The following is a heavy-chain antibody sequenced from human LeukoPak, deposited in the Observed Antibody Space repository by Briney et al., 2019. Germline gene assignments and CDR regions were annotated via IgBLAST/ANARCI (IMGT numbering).Heavy chain of an antibody. V-gene: IGHV1-46*01. J-gene: IGHJ4*02. D-gene: IGHD3-22*01. CDR3: ASLLKETYYYDSSGYYGDY. CDR1: GYTFTSYY. Sequence: ASVKVSCKASGYTFTSYYMHWVRQAPGQGLEWMGIINPSGGSTSYAQKFQGRVTMTRDTSTSTVYMELSSLRSEDTAVYYCASLLKETYYYDSSGYYGDYWGQGTLVTVSS. CDR2: INPSGGST.